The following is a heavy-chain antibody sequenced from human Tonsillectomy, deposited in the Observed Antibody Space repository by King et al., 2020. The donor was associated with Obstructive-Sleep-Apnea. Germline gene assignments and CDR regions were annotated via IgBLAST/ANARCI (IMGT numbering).Heavy chain of an antibody. CDR2: ISGSGGST. CDR3: AKRKGMYYDILTGYWDY. Sequence: VQLVESGGGLVQPGGSLRLSCAASGFTFSSYAMSWVRQAPGKGLEWVSAISGSGGSTYYADSVKGRFTISRDNSKNTLYLQMNSLRAEDTAVYYCAKRKGMYYDILTGYWDYWGQGTLVTVAS. CDR1: GFTFSSYA. D-gene: IGHD3-9*01. V-gene: IGHV3-23*04. J-gene: IGHJ4*02.